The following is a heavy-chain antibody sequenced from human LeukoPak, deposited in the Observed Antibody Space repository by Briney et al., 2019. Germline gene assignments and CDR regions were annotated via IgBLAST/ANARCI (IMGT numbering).Heavy chain of an antibody. D-gene: IGHD6-19*01. CDR3: ARGDPQWVVTDS. CDR2: VYHSGTT. Sequence: KPSETLSLTCTVSGGSISGYFWTWIRQPPGKRLEWIGFVYHSGTTNYNPSLKSRVTISIDTSKNQFSLKLSSVTAADTAVYYCARGDPQWVVTDSWGQGTLVTVSS. V-gene: IGHV4-59*01. CDR1: GGSISGYF. J-gene: IGHJ4*02.